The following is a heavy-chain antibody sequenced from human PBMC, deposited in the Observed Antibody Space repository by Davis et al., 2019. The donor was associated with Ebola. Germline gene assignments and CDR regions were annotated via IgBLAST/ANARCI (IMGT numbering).Heavy chain of an antibody. Sequence: PGGSLRLSCEASGFSFSTYAMTWVRQAPGKGLEWVSSISSSGSYIYYADSVKGRFTISRDNAKNSLYLQMNSLSAEDTAVYHCARGGYYDSSGYSHEAFDIWGQGTMVTVSS. CDR3: ARGGYYDSSGYSHEAFDI. CDR2: ISSSGSYI. V-gene: IGHV3-21*01. CDR1: GFSFSTYA. D-gene: IGHD3-22*01. J-gene: IGHJ3*02.